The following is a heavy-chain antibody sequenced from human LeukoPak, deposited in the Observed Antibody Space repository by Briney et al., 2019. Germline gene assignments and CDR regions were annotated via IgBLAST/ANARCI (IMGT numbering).Heavy chain of an antibody. J-gene: IGHJ4*02. CDR1: GYTFTNYY. CDR3: ARGVEMASNNPMVFDY. Sequence: ASVKVSCKASGYTFTNYYIHWVRQAPGQGLELMGLINPSGGSTTYAQKFQGRVTMTRDMSTSTVYMDLSSLRSEDTAVYYCARGVEMASNNPMVFDYWGQGTLVTVSS. CDR2: INPSGGST. V-gene: IGHV1-46*01. D-gene: IGHD5-24*01.